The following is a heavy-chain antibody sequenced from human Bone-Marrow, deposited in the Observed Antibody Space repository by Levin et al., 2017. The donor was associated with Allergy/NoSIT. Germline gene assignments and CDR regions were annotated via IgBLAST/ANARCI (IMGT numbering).Heavy chain of an antibody. Sequence: PSQTLSLTCAASGFTFSSYGMHWVRQAPGKGLEWVAVIWYDGSNKYYADSVKGRFTISRDNSKNTLYLQMNSLRAEDTAVYYCARDHGLLEWLLYIDYWGQGTLVTVSS. V-gene: IGHV3-33*01. CDR2: IWYDGSNK. CDR3: ARDHGLLEWLLYIDY. CDR1: GFTFSSYG. J-gene: IGHJ4*02. D-gene: IGHD3-3*01.